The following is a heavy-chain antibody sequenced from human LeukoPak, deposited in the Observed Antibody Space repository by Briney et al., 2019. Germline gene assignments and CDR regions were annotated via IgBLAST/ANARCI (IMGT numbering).Heavy chain of an antibody. Sequence: SQTLSLTCTVSGGSISSGDYYWSWIRQPPGKGLEWIGSIYYSGSTYYNPSLKSRVTISVDTSKNQFSLKLSSVTAADTAVYYCARSGVYDYVWGSYRSHSYFDYWGQGTLVTVSS. CDR2: IYYSGST. CDR1: GGSISSGDYY. D-gene: IGHD3-16*02. V-gene: IGHV4-39*01. CDR3: ARSGVYDYVWGSYRSHSYFDY. J-gene: IGHJ4*02.